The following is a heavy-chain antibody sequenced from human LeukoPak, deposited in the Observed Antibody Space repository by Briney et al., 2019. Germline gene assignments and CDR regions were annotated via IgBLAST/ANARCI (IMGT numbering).Heavy chain of an antibody. CDR1: GYTFTSYY. D-gene: IGHD6-19*01. V-gene: IGHV1-46*01. CDR2: INPSGGST. CDR3: ASGVFEEQWLGVYFDY. J-gene: IGHJ4*02. Sequence: GASVKVSCKASGYTFTSYYMHWVRQAPGQGLEWMGIINPSGGSTSYAQKFQGRVTMTRDTSTSTVYMELSSLRSEDTAVYYCASGVFEEQWLGVYFDYWGQGTRVTVSS.